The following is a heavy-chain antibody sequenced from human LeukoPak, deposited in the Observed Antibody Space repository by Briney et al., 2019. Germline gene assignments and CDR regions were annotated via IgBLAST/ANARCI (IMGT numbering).Heavy chain of an antibody. V-gene: IGHV1-8*02. CDR3: ARGYSPTIRTTGNDY. CDR1: GYTFTSYD. D-gene: IGHD1-1*01. J-gene: IGHJ4*02. Sequence: GASVKVSCKASGYTFTSYDVNWVRQATGQGLEWMGCMNPNSGNTGYAQKFQGRVTMTRNTSISTAYMELSSLRSEDTAVYYCARGYSPTIRTTGNDYWGQGTLVTVSS. CDR2: MNPNSGNT.